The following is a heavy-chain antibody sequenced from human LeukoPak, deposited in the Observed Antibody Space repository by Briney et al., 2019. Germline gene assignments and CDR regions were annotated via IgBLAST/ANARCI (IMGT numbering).Heavy chain of an antibody. CDR1: GGSISSYY. J-gene: IGHJ4*02. CDR3: ARLGGYYFDY. CDR2: IYYYGST. Sequence: SETLSLTCTVPGGSISSYYWSWIWQPPGKGLEWMGYIYYYGSTNYNPSLKGRVNISVDTSKKQFSLKLTSVTAADTAVYYCARLGGYYFDYWGQGIPVGFSS. V-gene: IGHV4-59*01. D-gene: IGHD3-22*01.